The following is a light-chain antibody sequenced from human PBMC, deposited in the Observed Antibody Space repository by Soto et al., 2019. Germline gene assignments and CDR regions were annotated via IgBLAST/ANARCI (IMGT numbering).Light chain of an antibody. CDR2: GNT. CDR1: SSNIGAGFD. J-gene: IGLJ1*01. V-gene: IGLV1-40*03. Sequence: QAVVTQPPSVSGAPGQRVTISCIGSSSNIGAGFDVHWYQQVPGTAPKLLIYGNTHRPSGVPDRFSASKSGATDYLAVTGLQAEDETDYYCFSYTSSGTYVFGTGTKVTVL. CDR3: FSYTSSGTYV.